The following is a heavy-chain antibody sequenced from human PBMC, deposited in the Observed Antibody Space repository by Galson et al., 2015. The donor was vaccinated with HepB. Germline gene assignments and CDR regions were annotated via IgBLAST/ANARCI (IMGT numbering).Heavy chain of an antibody. J-gene: IGHJ4*02. V-gene: IGHV3-13*05. D-gene: IGHD6-19*01. Sequence: SLRLSCAASGFTFSSYDMHWVRQATGKGLEWVSAIGTAGDPYYPGSVKGRFTISRENAKNSLYLQMNSLRAGDTAVYYCARRGYSSGWYYFDYWGQGTLVTVSS. CDR2: IGTAGDP. CDR3: ARRGYSSGWYYFDY. CDR1: GFTFSSYD.